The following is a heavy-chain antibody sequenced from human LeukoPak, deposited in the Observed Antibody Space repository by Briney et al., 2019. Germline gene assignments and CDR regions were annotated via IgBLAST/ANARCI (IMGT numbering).Heavy chain of an antibody. V-gene: IGHV3-23*01. J-gene: IGHJ4*02. CDR3: AKAGYGSSWYFPDY. Sequence: GGSLRLSCAASGLTFSSYAMSWVRQAPGKGLEWVSAISGSGGSTYYADSVKGRFTISRDNSKNTLYLQMNSLRAEDTAVYYCAKAGYGSSWYFPDYWGQGTLVTVSS. CDR2: ISGSGGST. CDR1: GLTFSSYA. D-gene: IGHD6-13*01.